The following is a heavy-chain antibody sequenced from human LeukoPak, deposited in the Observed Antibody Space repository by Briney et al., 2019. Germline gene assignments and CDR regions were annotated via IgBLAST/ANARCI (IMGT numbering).Heavy chain of an antibody. V-gene: IGHV3-66*01. CDR3: ARDQTILLWFGETINAFDI. Sequence: GGSLRLSCAASGFTVSSNYMSWVRQAPGKGLEWVSVIYSGGSTYYADSVKGRFTISRDNSTNTLYLQMNSLRAEDTAVYYCARDQTILLWFGETINAFDIWGQGTMVTVSS. CDR2: IYSGGST. J-gene: IGHJ3*02. D-gene: IGHD3-10*01. CDR1: GFTVSSNY.